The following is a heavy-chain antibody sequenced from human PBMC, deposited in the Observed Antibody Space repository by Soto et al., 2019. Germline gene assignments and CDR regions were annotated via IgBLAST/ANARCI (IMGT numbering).Heavy chain of an antibody. CDR3: ARQWGTDAFDI. D-gene: IGHD1-1*01. V-gene: IGHV4-59*08. CDR1: GGSISSYY. J-gene: IGHJ3*02. Sequence: QVQLQESGPGLVKPSETLSLTCTVSGGSISSYYWSWIRQPPGKGLEWIGYIYYSGSTNYNPSLKSRVTIAVDTSKNHFSLKLSSVTAADTAVYYCARQWGTDAFDIWGQGTMVTVSS. CDR2: IYYSGST.